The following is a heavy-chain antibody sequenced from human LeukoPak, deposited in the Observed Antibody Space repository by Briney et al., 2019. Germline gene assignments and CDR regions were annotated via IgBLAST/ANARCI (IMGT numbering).Heavy chain of an antibody. D-gene: IGHD3-22*01. V-gene: IGHV4-4*02. CDR2: MYLSGTT. Sequence: PSETLSLTCTVSGDSINSLDLWSWVRQPPGKGLEWIEEMYLSGTTHSNPSVKSRVTISIDKSKNQFFLNSSSVTAADTAVYYCAGLVGRYSSGLYYYYFDYWGQGTLVTVSS. J-gene: IGHJ4*02. CDR3: AGLVGRYSSGLYYYYFDY. CDR1: GDSINSLDL.